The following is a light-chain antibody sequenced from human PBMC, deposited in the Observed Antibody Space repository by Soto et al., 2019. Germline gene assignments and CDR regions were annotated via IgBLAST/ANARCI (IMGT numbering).Light chain of an antibody. J-gene: IGLJ1*01. CDR1: SSDVGSYNL. V-gene: IGLV2-23*01. CDR3: CSYAGSSTYV. CDR2: EGS. Sequence: QSVLTQPASVSGSPGQSITISCTGTSSDVGSYNLVSWYQQHPGKAPKLMVYEGSKRPSGVSNRFSGSKSGNTASLTISGLQAEDEANYSCCSYAGSSTYVFGTGPKVTVL.